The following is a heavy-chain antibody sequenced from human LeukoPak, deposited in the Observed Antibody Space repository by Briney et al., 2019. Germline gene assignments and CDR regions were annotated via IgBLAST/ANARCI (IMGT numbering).Heavy chain of an antibody. CDR1: GFTFSSYW. D-gene: IGHD2-15*01. CDR2: IKQDRSEK. CDR3: ARESQVVVVAATDY. J-gene: IGHJ4*02. Sequence: GGSLRFSCAASGFTFSSYWRMWLRHAPGKGLMGLANIKQDRSEKYYVDSVKGRFTISRYNAKNSLYLQMNSLRAEDTAVYYCARESQVVVVAATDYWGQGTLVTVSS. V-gene: IGHV3-7*03.